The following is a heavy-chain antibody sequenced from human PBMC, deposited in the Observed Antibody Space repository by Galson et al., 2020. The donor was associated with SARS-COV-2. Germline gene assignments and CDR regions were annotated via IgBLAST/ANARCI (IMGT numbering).Heavy chain of an antibody. D-gene: IGHD3-22*01. V-gene: IGHV1-69*02. CDR1: GGTFSNYT. CDR2: VIPILGIS. CDR3: ARAKGDYYDSSGYYTLDYGFNI. Sequence: SVKVSCKASGGTFSNYTVSWVRQAPGQGLEWMGRVIPILGISNYAQKFQGRVTITTDKSTSTAYMDLSSLRSEDTAVYYCARAKGDYYDSSGYYTLDYGFNIWGQGTMVTVSS. J-gene: IGHJ3*02.